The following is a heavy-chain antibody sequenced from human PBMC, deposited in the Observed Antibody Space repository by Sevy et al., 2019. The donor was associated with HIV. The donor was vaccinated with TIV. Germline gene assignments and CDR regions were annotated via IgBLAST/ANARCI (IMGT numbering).Heavy chain of an antibody. J-gene: IGHJ4*02. Sequence: GGCLRLSCAASGFTFSSYSMNCVRQAPGKGLEWVSYISSSSSTIYYADSVKGRFTISRDNAKNSLYLQMNSLRDEDTAVYYCARVPFLRSPFDYWGQGTLVTVSS. CDR2: ISSSSSTI. CDR1: GFTFSSYS. CDR3: ARVPFLRSPFDY. D-gene: IGHD4-17*01. V-gene: IGHV3-48*02.